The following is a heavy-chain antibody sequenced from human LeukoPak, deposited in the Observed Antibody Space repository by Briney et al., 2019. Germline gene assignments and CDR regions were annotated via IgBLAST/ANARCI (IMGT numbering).Heavy chain of an antibody. CDR1: GFTFSSYG. Sequence: PGGSLRLSCAASGFTFSSYGMHWVRQAPGKGLEWVAVIWYDGSNKYYADSVKGRFTISRDNSKNTLYLQMNSLRAEDTAVYYCARDRGAARFDYWGQGTLVTVSS. CDR2: IWYDGSNK. D-gene: IGHD6-6*01. J-gene: IGHJ4*02. CDR3: ARDRGAARFDY. V-gene: IGHV3-33*01.